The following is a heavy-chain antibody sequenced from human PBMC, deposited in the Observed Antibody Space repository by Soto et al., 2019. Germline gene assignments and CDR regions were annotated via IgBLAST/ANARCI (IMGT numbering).Heavy chain of an antibody. D-gene: IGHD3-10*01. CDR2: IIPIFGTA. J-gene: IGHJ6*02. Sequence: QVQLVQSGAEVKKPGSSVKVSCKASGGTFSSYAISWVRQAPGQGLEWMGGIIPIFGTANYAQKFQGRVTITADESTSXAYMELSSLRSEDTAAYYCAREGGSGSYRYYGMDVWGQGTTVTVSS. CDR3: AREGGSGSYRYYGMDV. V-gene: IGHV1-69*12. CDR1: GGTFSSYA.